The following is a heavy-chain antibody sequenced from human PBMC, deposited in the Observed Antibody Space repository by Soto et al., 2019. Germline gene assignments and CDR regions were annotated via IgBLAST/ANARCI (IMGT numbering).Heavy chain of an antibody. CDR2: ISPYNGKT. D-gene: IGHD2-15*01. CDR3: ARDIYGGNCCDAFDI. CDR1: GYTFTNYG. Sequence: QAQLAQSGAEVKKPGASVNISCKASGYTFTNYGFIWVRQAPGHGLEWVGWISPYNGKTEYAQKFQGRVTMTRDKPTSTAYMELRSLRSEDTAVYYCARDIYGGNCCDAFDIWGQGTMVTVSS. V-gene: IGHV1-18*01. J-gene: IGHJ3*02.